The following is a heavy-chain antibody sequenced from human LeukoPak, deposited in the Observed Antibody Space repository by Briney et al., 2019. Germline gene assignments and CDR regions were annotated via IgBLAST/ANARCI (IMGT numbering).Heavy chain of an antibody. Sequence: GGSLRLSCAASGFTFSNSAMSWVRQAPGKGLECTSYINTSGGTIYYADSVKGRFTMSRDNAKNSLYLQMNSLRAEDTAVYYCARGGGFVDYWGQGTLVTVSS. V-gene: IGHV3-48*03. D-gene: IGHD3-10*01. CDR2: INTSGGTI. J-gene: IGHJ4*02. CDR3: ARGGGFVDY. CDR1: GFTFSNSA.